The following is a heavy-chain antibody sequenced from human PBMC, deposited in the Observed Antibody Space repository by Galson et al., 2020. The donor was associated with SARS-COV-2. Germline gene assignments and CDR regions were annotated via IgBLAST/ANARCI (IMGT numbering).Heavy chain of an antibody. Sequence: GESLKISCAASGFTFSSYDMHWVRQATGKGLEWVSAIGTAGDTYYPDSVKGRFTISRENAKNSLYLQMNSLRAGDTAVYYCARAGDCSSTSCYTNGYFDLWGRGTLVTVSS. V-gene: IGHV3-13*01. D-gene: IGHD2-2*02. CDR2: IGTAGDT. J-gene: IGHJ2*01. CDR1: GFTFSSYD. CDR3: ARAGDCSSTSCYTNGYFDL.